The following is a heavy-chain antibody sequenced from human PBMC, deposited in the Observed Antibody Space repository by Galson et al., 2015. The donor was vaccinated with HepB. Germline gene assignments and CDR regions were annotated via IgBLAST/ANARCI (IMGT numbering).Heavy chain of an antibody. CDR1: GFTFSSYS. Sequence: SLRLSCAASGFTFSSYSINWVRQAPGKGLEWVSYISSSSFTISYADSVKGRVTISRDNAKNSLYLQMNSLRDEDTAVYYCATLAPDDYWGQGTLVTVSS. J-gene: IGHJ4*02. V-gene: IGHV3-48*02. CDR3: ATLAPDDY. CDR2: ISSSSFTI. D-gene: IGHD3-3*02.